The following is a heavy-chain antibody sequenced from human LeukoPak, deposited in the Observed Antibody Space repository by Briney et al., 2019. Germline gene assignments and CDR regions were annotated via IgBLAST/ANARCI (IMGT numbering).Heavy chain of an antibody. J-gene: IGHJ3*02. V-gene: IGHV3-23*01. CDR3: SLSGDNDAFDI. CDR1: GFTFSSYS. D-gene: IGHD3-10*01. CDR2: ISGSGGST. Sequence: LPGGSLRLSCAASGFTFSSYSMNWVRQAPGKGLEWVSVISGSGGSTYYADSVKGRFTISRDNSKNTLYLQMNSLRAEDTAVYYCSLSGDNDAFDIWGQGTKVTVSS.